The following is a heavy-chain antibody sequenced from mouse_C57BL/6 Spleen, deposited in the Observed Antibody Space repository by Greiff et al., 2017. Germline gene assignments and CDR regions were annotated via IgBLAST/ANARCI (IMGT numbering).Heavy chain of an antibody. Sequence: QVHVKQSGPGLVQPSQSLSITCTVSGFSLTSYGVHWVRQSPGKGLEWLGVIWSGGSTDYNAAFISRLSISKDNSKSQVFFKMNSLQADDTAIYYCARDHYDYDETPWFAYWGQGTLVTVSA. D-gene: IGHD2-4*01. J-gene: IGHJ3*01. CDR3: ARDHYDYDETPWFAY. V-gene: IGHV2-2*01. CDR1: GFSLTSYG. CDR2: IWSGGST.